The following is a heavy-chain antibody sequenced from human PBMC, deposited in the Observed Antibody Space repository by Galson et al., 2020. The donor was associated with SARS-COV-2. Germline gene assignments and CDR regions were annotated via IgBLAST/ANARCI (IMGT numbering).Heavy chain of an antibody. D-gene: IGHD6-13*01. Sequence: GGSLRLSCAASGFIFDSYWMSWVRQAPGKGLEWVANIKQDGSEKYYVDSVKGRSTLSRDNAKNSLFLHMNSLRAEDTAVYYCARLSIAAAGVGCWGQGTLVTVSS. CDR2: IKQDGSEK. J-gene: IGHJ4*02. CDR1: GFIFDSYW. V-gene: IGHV3-7*04. CDR3: ARLSIAAAGVGC.